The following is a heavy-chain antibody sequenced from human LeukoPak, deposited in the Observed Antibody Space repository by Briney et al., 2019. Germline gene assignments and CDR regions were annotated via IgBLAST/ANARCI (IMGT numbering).Heavy chain of an antibody. CDR1: GFTFSSYA. CDR3: AKSLRFEDYTNLCFDY. Sequence: PGGSLRLSCAASGFTFSSYAMSWVRQAPGKGLEWVSAISGSGGSTYYADSVKGRFTISRDNSKNTLYLQMNSLRAEDTAVCYCAKSLRFEDYTNLCFDYWGQGTLVTVSS. J-gene: IGHJ4*02. V-gene: IGHV3-23*01. CDR2: ISGSGGST. D-gene: IGHD3-10*01.